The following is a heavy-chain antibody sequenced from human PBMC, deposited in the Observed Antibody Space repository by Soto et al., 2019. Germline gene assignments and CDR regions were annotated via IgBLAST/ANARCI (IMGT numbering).Heavy chain of an antibody. J-gene: IGHJ5*02. D-gene: IGHD6-13*01. V-gene: IGHV4-34*01. CDR1: GGSFSGYY. CDR2: INHSGST. CDR3: ARGVGEAAAGSFQPNWFDT. Sequence: QVQLQQWGAGLLKPSETLSLTCAVYGGSFSGYYWSWIRQPPGKGLEWIGEINHSGSTNYNPSLKSRVTISVDTSKNQFSLKLSSVTAADTAVYYCARGVGEAAAGSFQPNWFDTWGQGTLVTVSS.